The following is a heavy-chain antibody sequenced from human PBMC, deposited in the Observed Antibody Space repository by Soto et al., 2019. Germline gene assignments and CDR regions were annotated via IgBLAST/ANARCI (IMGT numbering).Heavy chain of an antibody. CDR1: GFTFTKFG. D-gene: IGHD3-16*01. CDR3: AAGETRLY. V-gene: IGHV3-33*01. J-gene: IGHJ4*02. Sequence: GGSLRLSCAASGFTFTKFGIHWVRQAPGKGLEWVAIIWYDGSHKYYADSVKGRFTISRDNSKNTVSLHMDSLGAEDTATYYCAAGETRLYRGRGTLFTVSS. CDR2: IWYDGSHK.